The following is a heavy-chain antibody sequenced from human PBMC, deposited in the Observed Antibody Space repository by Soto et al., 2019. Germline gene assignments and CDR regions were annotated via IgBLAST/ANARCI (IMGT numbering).Heavy chain of an antibody. D-gene: IGHD2-15*01. V-gene: IGHV1-24*01. J-gene: IGHJ5*02. CDR3: ATLFCSGGSCYVGIGVCFDP. CDR2: FDPEDGET. Sequence: ASVKVSCKVSGYTLTELSMHWVRQAPGKGLEWMGGFDPEDGETIYAQKFQGRVTMTEDTSTDTAYMELSSLRSEDTAVYYCATLFCSGGSCYVGIGVCFDPWGQGTLVTVSS. CDR1: GYTLTELS.